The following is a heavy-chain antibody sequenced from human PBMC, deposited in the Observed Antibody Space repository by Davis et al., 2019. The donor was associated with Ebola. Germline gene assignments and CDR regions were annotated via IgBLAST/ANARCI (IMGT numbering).Heavy chain of an antibody. V-gene: IGHV3-43*02. CDR1: GFTFGDYA. Sequence: GGSLRLSCAASGFTFGDYAMHWVRQAPGKGLEWVSLLSAHGESTYYADSVRGRFTISRDNIKKFLYLQMTSLRTEDTAFYYCVRPVSGSYTPDFDYWGQGTLVTVSS. D-gene: IGHD3-10*01. CDR3: VRPVSGSYTPDFDY. CDR2: LSAHGEST. J-gene: IGHJ4*02.